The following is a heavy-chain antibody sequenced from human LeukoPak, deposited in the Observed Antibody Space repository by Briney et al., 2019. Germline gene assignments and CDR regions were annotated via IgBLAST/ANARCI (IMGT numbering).Heavy chain of an antibody. CDR2: IKQDESEK. J-gene: IGHJ6*02. Sequence: GGSLRLSCAASGFTFSNYAMSWVRQTPEKGLEWVANIKQDESEKVYVDSVKGRFTISRDNAKSSLYLQMSGLRADDTAVYYCARDPYSSTWSYGMDIWGQGTTVTVSS. CDR3: ARDPYSSTWSYGMDI. D-gene: IGHD6-13*01. CDR1: GFTFSNYA. V-gene: IGHV3-7*05.